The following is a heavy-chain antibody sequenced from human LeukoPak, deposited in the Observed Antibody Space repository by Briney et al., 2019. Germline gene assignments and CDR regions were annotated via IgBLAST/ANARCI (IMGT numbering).Heavy chain of an antibody. J-gene: IGHJ4*02. CDR2: IYYSGST. Sequence: PSETLSLTCTVSGYSISSGYYWGWIRQPPGKGLEWIGSIYYSGSTYYNPSLKSRVTISVDTSKNQFSLKLSSVTAADTAVYYCARLIPPRSNKDLDYWGQGTLVTVSS. CDR3: ARLIPPRSNKDLDY. D-gene: IGHD1-26*01. V-gene: IGHV4-38-2*02. CDR1: GYSISSGYY.